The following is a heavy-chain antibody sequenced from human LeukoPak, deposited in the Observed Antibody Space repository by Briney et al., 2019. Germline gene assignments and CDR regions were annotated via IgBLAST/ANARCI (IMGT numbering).Heavy chain of an antibody. D-gene: IGHD3-22*01. J-gene: IGHJ4*02. Sequence: GGSLRLSCAASGFTFSSYAMSWVRQAPGKGLEWVSAISGSGGSTYYADSVKGRFTISRDNSKNTLYLQMNSLRAEDTAVYYCANSHYDSSGYYYNFGGYWGQGTLVTVSS. CDR2: ISGSGGST. CDR3: ANSHYDSSGYYYNFGGY. V-gene: IGHV3-23*01. CDR1: GFTFSSYA.